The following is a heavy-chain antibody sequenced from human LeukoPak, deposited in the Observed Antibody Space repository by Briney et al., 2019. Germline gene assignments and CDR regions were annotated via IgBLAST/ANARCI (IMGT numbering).Heavy chain of an antibody. J-gene: IGHJ6*03. Sequence: GRSLRLSCAASGFTFSSYGMHWVRQAPGKGLEWVAVISYDGSNKYYADSVKGRFTISRDNSKNTLYLQMNSLRAEDTAVYYCARARGGNPFYYYYYMDVWGKGTTVTVSS. CDR2: ISYDGSNK. CDR3: ARARGGNPFYYYYYMDV. D-gene: IGHD4-23*01. CDR1: GFTFSSYG. V-gene: IGHV3-30*03.